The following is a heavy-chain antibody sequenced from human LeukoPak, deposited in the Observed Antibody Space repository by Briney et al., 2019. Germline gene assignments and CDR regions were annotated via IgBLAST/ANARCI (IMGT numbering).Heavy chain of an antibody. CDR2: IWYDGSNK. V-gene: IGHV3-33*01. D-gene: IGHD3-16*02. CDR1: GLTFSSYG. J-gene: IGHJ4*02. Sequence: PGRSLRLSCAASGLTFSSYGMHWVRQAPGKGLEWVAVIWYDGSNKYYADSVKGRFTISRDNSKNTLYLQMNSLRAEDTAVYYCARRDYVWGSYRYSPPDYWGQGTLVTVSS. CDR3: ARRDYVWGSYRYSPPDY.